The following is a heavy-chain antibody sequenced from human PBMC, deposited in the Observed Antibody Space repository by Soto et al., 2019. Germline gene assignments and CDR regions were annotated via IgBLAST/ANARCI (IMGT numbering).Heavy chain of an antibody. Sequence: LSETLSLTCTVSVDSISSYSWSWIRQPPGKGLEWIGNIHYNGNTKYSPSLKSRVTMSVDTSKNHFSLKLISVTTADTAVYFCTREGNLGRWIQPLDSWGQGTLVTVSS. CDR1: VDSISSYS. CDR2: IHYNGNT. J-gene: IGHJ4*02. CDR3: TREGNLGRWIQPLDS. D-gene: IGHD2-2*03. V-gene: IGHV4-59*01.